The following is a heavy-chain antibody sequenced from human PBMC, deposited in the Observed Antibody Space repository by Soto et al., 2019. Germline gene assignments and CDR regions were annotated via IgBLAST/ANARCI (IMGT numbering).Heavy chain of an antibody. J-gene: IGHJ6*02. Sequence: SETLSLTCAVYGGSFSGYYWSWIRQPPGKGLGWIGEINHSGSTNYNPSLKSRVTISVDTSKNQFSLKLSSVTAADTAVYYCARRKAAAGTFLSFYYYGMDVWGGGXMVTV. CDR3: ARRKAAAGTFLSFYYYGMDV. D-gene: IGHD6-13*01. CDR2: INHSGST. V-gene: IGHV4-34*01. CDR1: GGSFSGYY.